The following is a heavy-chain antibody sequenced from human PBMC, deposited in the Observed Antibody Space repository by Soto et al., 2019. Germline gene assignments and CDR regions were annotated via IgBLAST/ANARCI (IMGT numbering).Heavy chain of an antibody. Sequence: SETLSLTCAVYGGSFSGYSWTWIRQPPGKGLEWIGYIYHSGSTYYNPSLKSRVTISVDRSKNQFSLKLTSVTAADTAVYYCARGSYSGYDFAFDIWGQGTMVTVSS. CDR1: GGSFSGYS. D-gene: IGHD5-12*01. V-gene: IGHV4-30-2*01. CDR2: IYHSGST. J-gene: IGHJ3*02. CDR3: ARGSYSGYDFAFDI.